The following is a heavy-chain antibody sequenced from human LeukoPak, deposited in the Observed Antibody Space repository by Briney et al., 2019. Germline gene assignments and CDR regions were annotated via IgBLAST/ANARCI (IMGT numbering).Heavy chain of an antibody. Sequence: SETLSLTCTVSGGSISSYYWSWIRQPPGKGLEWIGYIYYSGSTNYNPSLKSRVTISVDTSKNQFSLKLSSVTAADTAVYYCARARGGNFLRLDAFDIWGQGTMVTVSS. CDR3: ARARGGNFLRLDAFDI. CDR1: GGSISSYY. J-gene: IGHJ3*02. D-gene: IGHD4-23*01. V-gene: IGHV4-59*12. CDR2: IYYSGST.